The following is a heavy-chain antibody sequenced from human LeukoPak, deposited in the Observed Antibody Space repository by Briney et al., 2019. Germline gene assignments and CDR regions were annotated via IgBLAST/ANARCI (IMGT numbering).Heavy chain of an antibody. CDR3: VKSSSGDWYFDL. CDR2: ISGSGTTT. Sequence: GGSLRLSCAASGFTFSSYAMSWVRQAPGKGLEWVSVISGSGTTTYYADSVKGRFTISRDNSKNTLYLQMSSLRAEDTAVYYCVKSSSGDWYFDLWGRGALVTVSS. V-gene: IGHV3-23*01. CDR1: GFTFSSYA. D-gene: IGHD7-27*01. J-gene: IGHJ2*01.